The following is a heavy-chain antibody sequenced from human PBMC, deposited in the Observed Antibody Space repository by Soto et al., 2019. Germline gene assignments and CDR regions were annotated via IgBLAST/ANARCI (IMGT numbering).Heavy chain of an antibody. Sequence: GGSLRLSCAASGFTFSSYGMHWVRQAPGKGLEWVAVISYDGSNKYYADSVKGRFTISRDNSKNTLYLQMNSLRAEDTAVYYCAKAGGWVSYCSSTSCLRIGDDAFDIWGQGTMVTVSS. CDR3: AKAGGWVSYCSSTSCLRIGDDAFDI. V-gene: IGHV3-30*18. J-gene: IGHJ3*02. CDR1: GFTFSSYG. CDR2: ISYDGSNK. D-gene: IGHD2-2*01.